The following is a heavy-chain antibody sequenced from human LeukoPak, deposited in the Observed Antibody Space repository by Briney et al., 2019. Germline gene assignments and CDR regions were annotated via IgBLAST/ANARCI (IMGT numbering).Heavy chain of an antibody. Sequence: PSQTLSLTCSVSGGSISSGIYYWSWIRQPPGKGLEWIGYIFYTGSTNYNPSLKSRVTISVLTSKNRFSLKLSSVTAADTAVYYCATLTGGDDAFDIWGQGTMVTVSS. CDR1: GGSISSGIYY. CDR3: ATLTGGDDAFDI. CDR2: IFYTGST. J-gene: IGHJ3*02. D-gene: IGHD4-23*01. V-gene: IGHV4-61*01.